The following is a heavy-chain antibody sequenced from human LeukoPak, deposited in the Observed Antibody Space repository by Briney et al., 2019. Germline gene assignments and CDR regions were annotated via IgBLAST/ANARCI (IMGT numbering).Heavy chain of an antibody. Sequence: GGSLRLSCIASGFTFSNYAMHWVRQAPGKGLEWVAVISYEGNNKYYADSVKGRFTISRDNSKNKQYLQMNSLRAEDTAVYYCARGSEDYDSSGYYYDLGDYWGQGTLVTVSS. V-gene: IGHV3-30*04. D-gene: IGHD3-22*01. J-gene: IGHJ4*02. CDR1: GFTFSNYA. CDR2: ISYEGNNK. CDR3: ARGSEDYDSSGYYYDLGDY.